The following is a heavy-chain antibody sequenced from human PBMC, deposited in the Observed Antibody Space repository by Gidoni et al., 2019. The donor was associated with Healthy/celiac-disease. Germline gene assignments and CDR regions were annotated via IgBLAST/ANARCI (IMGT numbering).Heavy chain of an antibody. Sequence: QVQLVESGGGVVQPGRSLRLSCAASGFTFSSYGMHWVRQAPGKGLEWVAVISYDGSNKYYADSVKGRFTISRDNSKNTLYLQMNSLRAEDTAVYYCAKDGPPWGNPFYYYYGMDVWGQGTTVTVSS. CDR1: GFTFSSYG. J-gene: IGHJ6*02. D-gene: IGHD3-16*01. V-gene: IGHV3-30*18. CDR2: ISYDGSNK. CDR3: AKDGPPWGNPFYYYYGMDV.